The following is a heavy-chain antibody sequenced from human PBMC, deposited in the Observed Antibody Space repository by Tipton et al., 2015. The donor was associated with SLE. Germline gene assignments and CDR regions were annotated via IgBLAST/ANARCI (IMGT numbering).Heavy chain of an antibody. CDR2: VYPSDSDV. Sequence: VQLVQSGAEVRSPGESLKISCRASGYSFGSYWIGWVRQMPGKGLEWVGIVYPSDSDVRYSPSFQGHVTISADKSINTAYLQWSSLEASDTAMYYCVRQEEQLGRVDYWGQGTLVTVSS. D-gene: IGHD6-6*01. CDR3: VRQEEQLGRVDY. J-gene: IGHJ4*02. V-gene: IGHV5-51*01. CDR1: GYSFGSYW.